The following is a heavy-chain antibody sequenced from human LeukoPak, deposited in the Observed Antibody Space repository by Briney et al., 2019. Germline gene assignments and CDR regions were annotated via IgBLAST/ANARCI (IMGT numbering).Heavy chain of an antibody. V-gene: IGHV4-4*02. CDR3: ARGPTTYYFDN. D-gene: IGHD3-16*01. Sequence: SETLSLTCAVSGDSISSGDWWSWVRQPPGKGLEWIGEIYHTGSTNYNPSLKSRVIISVDTSKNQFSLKLNSVTAADTAVFYCARGPTTYYFDNWGQGTLVTVSS. CDR2: IYHTGST. J-gene: IGHJ4*02. CDR1: GDSISSGDW.